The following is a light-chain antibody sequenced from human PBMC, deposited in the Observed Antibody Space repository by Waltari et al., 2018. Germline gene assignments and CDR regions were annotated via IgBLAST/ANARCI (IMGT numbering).Light chain of an antibody. CDR1: NSNIGNND. V-gene: IGLV1-36*01. CDR2: YDN. Sequence: QSVLTQPPSVSEAPRQWVTIPCSGSNSNIGNNDVNWYQKLPGKAPKLLIYYDNLLSPGVSDRFSGSKSDTSASLAISGLQSEDEADYYCEAWDDTLNGVVFGGGTKLTVL. CDR3: EAWDDTLNGVV. J-gene: IGLJ3*02.